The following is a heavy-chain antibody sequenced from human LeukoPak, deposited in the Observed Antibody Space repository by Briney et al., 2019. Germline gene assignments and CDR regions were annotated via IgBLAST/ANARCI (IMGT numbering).Heavy chain of an antibody. CDR3: AREIFHSTSGISQGFDY. CDR2: IKPMFGTG. D-gene: IGHD3-3*01. CDR1: GGTSTFFA. J-gene: IGHJ4*02. V-gene: IGHV1-69*05. Sequence: GSSVKVSCKTSGGTSTFFAVNWVRQAPGQGLEWMGVIKPMFGTGSIPNTATAAYGQKFQGRLTITTDESTTTAYMELNSLRSGDTAVYFCAREIFHSTSGISQGFDYWGQGTLITVSS.